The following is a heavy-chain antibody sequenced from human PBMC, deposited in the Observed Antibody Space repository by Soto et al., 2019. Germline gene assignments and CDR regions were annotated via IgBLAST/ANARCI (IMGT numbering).Heavy chain of an antibody. CDR1: GGTFSSYA. CDR2: IIPIFGTA. CDR3: ARGRRSSSAGYYYYYYGMDV. Sequence: QVQLVPSGAEVKKPGSSVKVSCKASGGTFSSYAISWVRQAPGQGLEWMGGIIPIFGTANYAQKFQGRVTITADESTSTAYMELSSLRSEDTAVYYCARGRRSSSAGYYYYYYGMDVWGQGTTVTVSS. D-gene: IGHD6-6*01. V-gene: IGHV1-69*01. J-gene: IGHJ6*02.